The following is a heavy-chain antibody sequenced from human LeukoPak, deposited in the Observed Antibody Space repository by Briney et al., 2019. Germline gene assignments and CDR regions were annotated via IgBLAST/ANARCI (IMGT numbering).Heavy chain of an antibody. D-gene: IGHD3-22*01. J-gene: IGHJ4*02. CDR2: IYHSGST. V-gene: IGHV4-34*01. CDR3: ASLGGSSGYYY. Sequence: SETLSLTCAVYGGSFNGYYWSWIRQPPGKGLEWIGYIYHSGSTYYNPSLKSRVTISVDRSKNQFSLKLSSVTAADTAVYYCASLGGSSGYYYWGQGTLVTVSS. CDR1: GGSFNGYY.